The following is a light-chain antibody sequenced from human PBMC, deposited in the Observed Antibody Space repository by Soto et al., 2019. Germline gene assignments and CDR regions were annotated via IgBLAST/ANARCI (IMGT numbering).Light chain of an antibody. CDR3: QQLNSYPRT. J-gene: IGKJ1*01. CDR2: AAS. V-gene: IGKV1-9*01. Sequence: DIQLTQSPSFLSASVGDRVTITCRASQGIRSFLAWYQQKPGKAPKILIYAASTLQSGVPSRFSGSGSGTEFALTISSLQPEDFATYYCQQLNSYPRTFGQGTKVEIK. CDR1: QGIRSF.